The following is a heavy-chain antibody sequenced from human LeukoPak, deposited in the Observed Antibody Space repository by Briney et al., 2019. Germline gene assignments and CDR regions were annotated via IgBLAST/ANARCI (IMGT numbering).Heavy chain of an antibody. CDR1: GFTFSSYE. V-gene: IGHV3-48*03. Sequence: PGRSLRLSCAASGFTFSSYEMNWVRQAPGKGLEWVSYISSSGSTIYYADSVKGRFTISRDNAKNSLYLQMNSLRAEDTAVYYCAGDYYDSSGYYTDYWGQGTLVTVSS. J-gene: IGHJ4*02. CDR2: ISSSGSTI. D-gene: IGHD3-22*01. CDR3: AGDYYDSSGYYTDY.